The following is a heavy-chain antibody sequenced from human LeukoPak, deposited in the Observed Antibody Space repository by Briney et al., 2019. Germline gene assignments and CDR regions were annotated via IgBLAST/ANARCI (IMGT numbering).Heavy chain of an antibody. CDR3: ARGYCSSTSCYRYYYYYGMDV. D-gene: IGHD2-2*02. J-gene: IGHJ6*02. CDR1: GFTFSSYW. CDR2: MKQDESEK. Sequence: GGSLRLSCVASGFTFSSYWMTWVRQAPGRGLEWVANMKQDESEKYYVDSVKGRFTISRDNAKNSVYLQMNSLRAEDTAVYYCARGYCSSTSCYRYYYYYGMDVWGQGTTVTVSS. V-gene: IGHV3-7*01.